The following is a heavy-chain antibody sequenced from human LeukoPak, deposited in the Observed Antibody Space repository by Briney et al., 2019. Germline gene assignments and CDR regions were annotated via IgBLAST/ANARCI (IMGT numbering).Heavy chain of an antibody. CDR1: GFTFSSYW. D-gene: IGHD2-21*01. CDR3: AKDLLVVVTPTFDY. J-gene: IGHJ4*02. CDR2: MKQDGSEK. Sequence: GGSLGLSCAASGFTFSSYWMSWVRQAPGKGPEWVANMKQDGSEKYYVDSVKGRFTISRDNSKNTLYLQMNSLRAEDTAVYYCAKDLLVVVTPTFDYWGQGTLVTVSS. V-gene: IGHV3-7*03.